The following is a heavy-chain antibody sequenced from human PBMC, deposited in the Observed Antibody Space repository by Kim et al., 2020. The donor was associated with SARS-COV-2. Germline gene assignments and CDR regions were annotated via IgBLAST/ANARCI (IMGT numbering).Heavy chain of an antibody. Sequence: ASVKVSCKVSGYTLTELSMHWVRQAPGKGLEWMGGFDPEDGETIYAQKFQGRVTMTEDTSTDTDYMELSSLRSEDTAVYYCATRPHCSSTSCYAFLAAFDIWDQGTMVTVSS. CDR3: ATRPHCSSTSCYAFLAAFDI. D-gene: IGHD2-2*01. CDR1: GYTLTELS. CDR2: FDPEDGET. J-gene: IGHJ3*02. V-gene: IGHV1-24*01.